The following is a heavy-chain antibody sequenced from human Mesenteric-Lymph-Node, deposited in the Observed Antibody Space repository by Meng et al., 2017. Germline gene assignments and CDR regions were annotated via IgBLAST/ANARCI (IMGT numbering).Heavy chain of an antibody. D-gene: IGHD3-3*01. J-gene: IGHJ4*02. V-gene: IGHV1-69*10. CDR3: ARQKRSASYFFDY. Sequence: VQLLQSGVEVKKPGSSVKVSCEASGGTFSSLAINWVRQAPAQGLEWMGGIIPILGITNYAQKFQGRVTITADKSTSTVHMELSRLTSDDTAVYYCARQKRSASYFFDYWGQETLVTVSS. CDR1: GGTFSSLA. CDR2: IIPILGIT.